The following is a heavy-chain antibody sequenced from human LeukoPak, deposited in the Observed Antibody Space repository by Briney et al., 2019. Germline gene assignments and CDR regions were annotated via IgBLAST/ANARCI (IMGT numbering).Heavy chain of an antibody. CDR2: IYTSGST. V-gene: IGHV4-4*07. D-gene: IGHD2-15*01. J-gene: IGHJ4*02. CDR3: ARGAWVAAAFDY. Sequence: SETLSLTCTVSGGSISSYYWSWIRQPAGEGREWSGRIYTSGSTNYNPSLKSRVTMSVDTSKNQFSLKLSSVTAADTAVYYCARGAWVAAAFDYWGQGTLVTVSS. CDR1: GGSISSYY.